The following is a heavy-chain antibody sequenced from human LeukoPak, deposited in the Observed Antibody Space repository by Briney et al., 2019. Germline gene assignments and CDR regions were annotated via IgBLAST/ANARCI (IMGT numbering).Heavy chain of an antibody. V-gene: IGHV5-51*01. CDR1: GYSFSSYG. J-gene: IGHJ4*02. D-gene: IGHD3-10*01. CDR2: IYPGDSDT. CDR3: ARRRSSTLIDY. Sequence: GESLKISCKGSGYSFSSYGIAWVRQMPGKGLEWMGIIYPGDSDTTYSPSFQGQVTISADKSISTAYLQWSSLKASDTAMYFCARRRSSTLIDYWGQGTLVTVSS.